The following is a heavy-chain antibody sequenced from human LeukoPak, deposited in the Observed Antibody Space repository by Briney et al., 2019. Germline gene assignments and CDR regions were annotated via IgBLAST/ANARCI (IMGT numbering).Heavy chain of an antibody. CDR2: IKQDGTEK. D-gene: IGHD4-11*01. CDR1: GFTFSSYW. J-gene: IGHJ4*02. CDR3: AREDHSNYEY. V-gene: IGHV3-7*03. Sequence: GGSLRLSCAASGFTFSSYWMSWVRQAPGKGLEWVASIKQDGTEKHYVVSVKGRFTISKDNAKNSLYLQMNSLRAEDTAVYYCAREDHSNYEYWGQGTLVTVSS.